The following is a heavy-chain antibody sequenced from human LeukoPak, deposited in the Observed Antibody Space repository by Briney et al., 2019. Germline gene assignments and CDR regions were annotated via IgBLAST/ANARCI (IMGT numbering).Heavy chain of an antibody. Sequence: SETLSLTCTVSGGSISSYYWSWIRQPPGKGLEWIGYIYYSGSTNYNPSLKSRVTISVDTSKNQFSLKLSSVTAADTAVYYCARQHDYGDPHFDYWGQGTLVTVSS. CDR2: IYYSGST. D-gene: IGHD4-17*01. J-gene: IGHJ4*02. CDR1: GGSISSYY. CDR3: ARQHDYGDPHFDY. V-gene: IGHV4-59*08.